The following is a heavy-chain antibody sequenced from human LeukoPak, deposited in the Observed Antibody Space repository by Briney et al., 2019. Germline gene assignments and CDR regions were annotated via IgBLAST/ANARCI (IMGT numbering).Heavy chain of an antibody. CDR3: ARNWGAAGWDNYNGMDV. D-gene: IGHD7-27*01. Sequence: SETLSLTCAVSGGSISSGGYSWSWIRQPPGKGLEWIGYIYYSGSTYYNPSLKSRVTISEDTPKNQFYLKLTPATAADTAVYYCARNWGAAGWDNYNGMDVWGQGTTVIVSS. V-gene: IGHV4-30-2*05. J-gene: IGHJ6*02. CDR2: IYYSGST. CDR1: GGSISSGGYS.